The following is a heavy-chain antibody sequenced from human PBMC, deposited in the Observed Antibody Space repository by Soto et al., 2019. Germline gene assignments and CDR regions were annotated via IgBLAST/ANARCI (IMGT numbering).Heavy chain of an antibody. CDR2: IWYDGSNK. Sequence: PGGSLRLSCAASGFTFSSYGMHWVRQAPGKGLEWVAVIWYDGSNKYYADSVKGRFTISRDNSKNTLYLQMNSLRAEDTAVYYCARDTQGIAVAGPGAWGQGTLVTVSS. V-gene: IGHV3-33*01. CDR1: GFTFSSYG. J-gene: IGHJ5*02. D-gene: IGHD6-19*01. CDR3: ARDTQGIAVAGPGA.